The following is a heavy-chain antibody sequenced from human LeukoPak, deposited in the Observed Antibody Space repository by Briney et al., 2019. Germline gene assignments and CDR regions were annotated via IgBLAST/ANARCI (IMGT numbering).Heavy chain of an antibody. CDR3: ARDRVVWFGELSGSV. CDR2: ISAYNGNT. J-gene: IGHJ4*02. V-gene: IGHV1-18*01. D-gene: IGHD3-10*01. CDR1: GYTFTSYG. Sequence: ASVRVSCKASGYTFTSYGISWVRQAPGQGLEWMGWISAYNGNTNYAQKLQGRVTMTTDTSTSTAYMELRSLRSDDTAVYYCARDRVVWFGELSGSVWGQGTLVTVSS.